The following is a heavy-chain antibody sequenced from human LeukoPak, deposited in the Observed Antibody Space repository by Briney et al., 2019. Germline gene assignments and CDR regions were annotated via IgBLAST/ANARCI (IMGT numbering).Heavy chain of an antibody. CDR1: GFTFSSYA. D-gene: IGHD3-3*01. J-gene: IGHJ4*02. Sequence: PGGSLRLSCAASGFTFSSYATSWVREAPGKGPEWVSAVSGSGGGTYYADPVKGRFSISRDNSKNTLYLQMNSLRAEDTAVYYCASSTYYDFWSGYYYFDYWGQGTLVTVSS. CDR3: ASSTYYDFWSGYYYFDY. V-gene: IGHV3-23*01. CDR2: VSGSGGGT.